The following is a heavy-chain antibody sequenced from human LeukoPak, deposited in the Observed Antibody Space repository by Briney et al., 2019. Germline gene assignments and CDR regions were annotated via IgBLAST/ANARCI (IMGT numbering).Heavy chain of an antibody. CDR3: ASGEYSSGWYYWFDP. CDR1: GGSISSYY. D-gene: IGHD6-19*01. J-gene: IGHJ5*02. V-gene: IGHV4-4*07. CDR2: IYTSGST. Sequence: SETLSLTCTVSGGSISSYYWSWIRQPAGKGLEWIGRIYTSGSTNYNPSLKSRVTISVDTSKNQFSLKLSSVTAADTAVYYCASGEYSSGWYYWFDPWGQGTLVTVSS.